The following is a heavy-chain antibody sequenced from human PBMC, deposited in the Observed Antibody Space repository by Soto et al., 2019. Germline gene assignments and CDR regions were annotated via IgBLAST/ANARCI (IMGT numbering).Heavy chain of an antibody. J-gene: IGHJ4*02. V-gene: IGHV1-69*02. CDR3: ASGGIAAAGRLFDY. CDR2: IIPILGIA. D-gene: IGHD6-13*01. CDR1: ARTFSSYT. Sequence: SLKVSGKPSARTFSSYTLSWVRQAPRQGLEWMGRIIPILGIANYAQKFQGRVTITADKSTSTAYMELSSLRSEDTAVYYCASGGIAAAGRLFDYWGQGTLVTVSS.